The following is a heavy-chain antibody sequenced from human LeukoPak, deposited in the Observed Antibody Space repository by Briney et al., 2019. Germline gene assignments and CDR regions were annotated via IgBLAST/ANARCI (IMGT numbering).Heavy chain of an antibody. V-gene: IGHV4-39*01. CDR3: ASSVVVAATDAFDI. CDR2: IYYSGST. D-gene: IGHD2-15*01. J-gene: IGHJ3*02. Sequence: PSETLSLTCTVSGVSISSSSYYWGWLRQPPGKGLEWIGSIYYSGSTYYNPSLKSRVTISVDTSKNQFSLKLSSVTAADTAVYYCASSVVVAATDAFDIWGQGTMVTVS. CDR1: GVSISSSSYY.